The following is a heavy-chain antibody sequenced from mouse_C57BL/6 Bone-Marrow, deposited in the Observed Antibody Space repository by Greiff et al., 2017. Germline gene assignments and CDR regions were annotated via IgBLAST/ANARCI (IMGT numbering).Heavy chain of an antibody. D-gene: IGHD1-1*01. Sequence: QVQLQQPGAELVKPGAPVKLSCRASGYTFTSYWMQWVKQRPGQGLEWIGEIDPSDSYTNYNQKFKGKATLTVDTSSSTAYMQLSSLTSEDSAVYYCARSPYYYGSSWFAYWGQGTLVTVSA. J-gene: IGHJ3*01. CDR2: IDPSDSYT. V-gene: IGHV1-50*01. CDR3: ARSPYYYGSSWFAY. CDR1: GYTFTSYW.